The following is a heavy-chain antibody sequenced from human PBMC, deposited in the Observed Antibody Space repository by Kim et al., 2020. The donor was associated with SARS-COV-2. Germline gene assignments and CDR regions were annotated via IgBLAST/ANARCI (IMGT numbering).Heavy chain of an antibody. J-gene: IGHJ6*02. Sequence: SETLSLTCTVSGGSISSYYWSWIRQPAGKGLEWIGRIYTSGSTNYNPSLKSRVTMSVDTSKNQFSLKLSSVTAADTAVYYCARDWEGYGVYYYYYGMDVWGQGTTVTVSS. CDR2: IYTSGST. CDR3: ARDWEGYGVYYYYYGMDV. D-gene: IGHD1-26*01. V-gene: IGHV4-4*07. CDR1: GGSISSYY.